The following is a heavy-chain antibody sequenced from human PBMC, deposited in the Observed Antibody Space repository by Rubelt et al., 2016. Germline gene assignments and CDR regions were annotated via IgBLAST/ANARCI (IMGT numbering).Heavy chain of an antibody. CDR2: INHSGST. D-gene: IGHD5-18*01. V-gene: IGHV4-34*01. CDR3: ARGGYSYGYGVGPRLDY. Sequence: QVQLQQWGAGLLKPSETLSLTCAVYGGSFSGYYWSWIRQPPGKGLEWIGAINHSGSTNYNPSLKSRVTISVDTSKNQFSRKLSSVTAADTAVYYCARGGYSYGYGVGPRLDYWGQGTLVTVSS. J-gene: IGHJ4*02. CDR1: GGSFSGYY.